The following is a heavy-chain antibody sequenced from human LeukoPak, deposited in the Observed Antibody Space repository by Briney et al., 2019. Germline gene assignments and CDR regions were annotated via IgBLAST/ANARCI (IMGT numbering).Heavy chain of an antibody. CDR2: IYYSGST. V-gene: IGHV4-61*09. J-gene: IGHJ4*02. D-gene: IGHD3-22*01. Sequence: SQTLSLTCTVSGGSISSGSYYWSWIRQPAGKGLEWIGYIYYSGSTNYNPSLKSRVTISVDTSKNQFSLKLGSVTAADTAVYYCARGSSGISNYWGQGTLVTVSS. CDR1: GGSISSGSYY. CDR3: ARGSSGISNY.